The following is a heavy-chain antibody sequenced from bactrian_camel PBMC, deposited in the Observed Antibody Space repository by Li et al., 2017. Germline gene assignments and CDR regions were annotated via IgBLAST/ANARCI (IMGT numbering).Heavy chain of an antibody. CDR1: AYDHKWWF. J-gene: IGHJ4*01. CDR2: ILGASKT. V-gene: IGHV3S57*01. Sequence: LVESGGASVQAGGSLSLSCSASAYDHKWWFMAWLRQALGKEREGVAAILGASKTAYADSVKGRFTISQNNAENMVYLQMTSLKTEDSGMYYCAADQGPYKITCTVSSSQFNYEGQGTQVTVS. D-gene: IGHD6*01.